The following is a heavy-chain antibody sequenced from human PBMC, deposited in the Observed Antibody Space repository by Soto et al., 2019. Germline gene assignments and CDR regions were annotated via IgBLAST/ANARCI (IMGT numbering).Heavy chain of an antibody. Sequence: GASGVSCKASGYTFTSYGISWVRQAPGQGLEWMGWISAYNGNTNYAQKLQGRVTMTTDTSTSTAYMELRSLRSDDTAVYYCARVVPAADYGMDVWGQGTTVTVSS. CDR3: ARVVPAADYGMDV. D-gene: IGHD2-2*01. CDR2: ISAYNGNT. J-gene: IGHJ6*02. V-gene: IGHV1-18*04. CDR1: GYTFTSYG.